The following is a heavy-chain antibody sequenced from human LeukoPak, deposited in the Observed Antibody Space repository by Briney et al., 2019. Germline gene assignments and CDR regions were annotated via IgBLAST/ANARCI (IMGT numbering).Heavy chain of an antibody. J-gene: IGHJ5*02. D-gene: IGHD6-13*01. CDR2: ISFSGGST. Sequence: PGGSLRLSCVASGFTFSSYAMSWVRQAPGKGLEWVSVISFSGGSTNYADSVKGRFTISRDNPKNTLYLQMNSLRPDDTAVYYCAKDRAGGSVWYAFDPWGQGTLVTVSS. CDR3: AKDRAGGSVWYAFDP. CDR1: GFTFSSYA. V-gene: IGHV3-23*01.